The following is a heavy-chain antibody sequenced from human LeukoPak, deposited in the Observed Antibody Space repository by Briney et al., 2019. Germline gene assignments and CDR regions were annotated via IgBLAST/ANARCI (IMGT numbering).Heavy chain of an antibody. CDR1: GYTFTSYG. V-gene: IGHV1-69*04. D-gene: IGHD6-13*01. Sequence: ASVKVSCKASGYTFTSYGISWVRQAPGQGLEWMGRIIPILGIANYAQKFQGRVTITADKSTSTAYMELSSLRSEDTAVYYCARGLTGIAAAADWGQGTLVTVSS. J-gene: IGHJ4*02. CDR2: IIPILGIA. CDR3: ARGLTGIAAAAD.